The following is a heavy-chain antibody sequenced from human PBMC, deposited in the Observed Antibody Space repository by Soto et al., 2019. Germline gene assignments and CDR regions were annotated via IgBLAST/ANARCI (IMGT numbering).Heavy chain of an antibody. D-gene: IGHD3-3*01. CDR3: AKVRFLEWLSRYYFDY. J-gene: IGHJ4*02. CDR1: GFTFSSYA. V-gene: IGHV3-23*01. CDR2: ISGSGGST. Sequence: GGSLRLSCAASGFTFSSYAMSWVRQAPGKGLEWVSAISGSGGSTYYADSVKGRFTISRDNSKNTLYLQMNSLRAEDTAVYYCAKVRFLEWLSRYYFDYWGQGTLVTVSS.